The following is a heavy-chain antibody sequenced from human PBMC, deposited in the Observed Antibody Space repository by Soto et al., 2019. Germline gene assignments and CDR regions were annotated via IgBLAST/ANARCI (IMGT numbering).Heavy chain of an antibody. D-gene: IGHD5-12*01. V-gene: IGHV3-11*04. Sequence: QVHLVESGGGLVQPGGSLRLSCAASDFTFSDYCMSWIRQAPGKGLELVSYISNSGRDTYSTDSVKGRFTVSRDNARYSLFLQMNSMTTDDTAVYYCARDGDSGYVLDYWGQGTLVTVSS. J-gene: IGHJ4*02. CDR3: ARDGDSGYVLDY. CDR2: ISNSGRDT. CDR1: DFTFSDYC.